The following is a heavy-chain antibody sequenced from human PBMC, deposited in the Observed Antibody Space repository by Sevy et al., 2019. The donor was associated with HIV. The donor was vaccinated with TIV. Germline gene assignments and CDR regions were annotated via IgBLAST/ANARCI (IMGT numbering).Heavy chain of an antibody. D-gene: IGHD3-22*01. Sequence: ASVKVSCKASGYTFTGYYMHWVRQAPGQGLEWMGWINPDSGGTTYAQEFQGRVTMTRDTSITTGYMELRRLRSDDTAVYYCAREAGRAEKRYYERSAYYSMWGQGTLVTVSS. CDR2: INPDSGGT. J-gene: IGHJ4*02. V-gene: IGHV1-2*02. CDR1: GYTFTGYY. CDR3: AREAGRAEKRYYERSAYYSM.